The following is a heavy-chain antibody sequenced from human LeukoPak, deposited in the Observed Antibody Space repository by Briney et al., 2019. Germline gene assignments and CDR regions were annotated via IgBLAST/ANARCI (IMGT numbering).Heavy chain of an antibody. CDR3: ARGRGIAAITRVCYFDY. J-gene: IGHJ4*02. D-gene: IGHD6-13*01. Sequence: SETLSLTCAVYGGSFSGYYWSWIRQPPGKGLEWIGEINHSGSTNYNPSLKSRVTISVDTSKNQFSLKLSSVTAADTAVYYCARGRGIAAITRVCYFDYWGLGTLVTVSS. V-gene: IGHV4-34*01. CDR1: GGSFSGYY. CDR2: INHSGST.